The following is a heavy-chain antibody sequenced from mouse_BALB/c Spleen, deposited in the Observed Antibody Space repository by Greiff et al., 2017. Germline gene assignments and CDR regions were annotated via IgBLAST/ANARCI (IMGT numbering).Heavy chain of an antibody. Sequence: DVKLVESGGGLVQPGGSLKLSCAASGFTFSSYGMSWVRQTPDKRLELVATINSNGGSTYYPDSVKGRFTISIDNTKNTLYLQLSSLKSEDTAMYYCAENMGGNCAGVYAMDYWGQGTSVTVSS. V-gene: IGHV5-6-3*01. J-gene: IGHJ4*01. D-gene: IGHD2-1*01. CDR3: AENMGGNCAGVYAMDY. CDR1: GFTFSSYG. CDR2: INSNGGST.